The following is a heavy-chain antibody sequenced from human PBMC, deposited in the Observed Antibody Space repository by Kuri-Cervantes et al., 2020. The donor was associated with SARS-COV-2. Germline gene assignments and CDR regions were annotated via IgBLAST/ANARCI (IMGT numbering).Heavy chain of an antibody. CDR2: INPNSGGT. CDR3: ARDNRSTFEFDY. D-gene: IGHD3-16*01. CDR1: GYTFTGYY. Sequence: ASVKVSCKASGYTFTGYYMHWVRQAPGQGIEWMGWINPNSGGTNYAQKFQGRVTMTRDTSISTAYMELSRLRSDDTAVYYCARDNRSTFEFDYWGQGTLVTVSS. J-gene: IGHJ4*02. V-gene: IGHV1-2*02.